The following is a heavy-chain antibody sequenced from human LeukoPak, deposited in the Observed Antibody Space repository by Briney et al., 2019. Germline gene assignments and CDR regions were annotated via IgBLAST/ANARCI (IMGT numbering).Heavy chain of an antibody. V-gene: IGHV3-9*01. CDR2: ISWNSGSI. D-gene: IGHD1-26*01. CDR1: GFTFDDYA. J-gene: IGHJ4*02. Sequence: GRSLRLSCAASGFTFDDYAMHWVRQAPGEGLEWVSGISWNSGSIGYADSVKGRFTISRDNAKNSLYLQMNSLRAEDTAVYYCARGIGGSYEIGYWGQGTLVTVSS. CDR3: ARGIGGSYEIGY.